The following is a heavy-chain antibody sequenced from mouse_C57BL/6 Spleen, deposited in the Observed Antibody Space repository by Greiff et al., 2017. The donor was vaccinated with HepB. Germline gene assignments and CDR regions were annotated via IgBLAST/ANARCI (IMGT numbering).Heavy chain of an antibody. D-gene: IGHD3-3*01. CDR2: IDPSDSYT. J-gene: IGHJ1*03. Sequence: VQLQQPGAELVMPGASVKLSCKASGYTFTSYWMPWVKQRPGQGLEWIGEIDPSDSYTDYNQKFKGKSTLTVDKSSSTAYMQLSSLTSEDSAVYYCARNEGWDGYFDVWGTGTTVTVSS. V-gene: IGHV1-69*01. CDR3: ARNEGWDGYFDV. CDR1: GYTFTSYW.